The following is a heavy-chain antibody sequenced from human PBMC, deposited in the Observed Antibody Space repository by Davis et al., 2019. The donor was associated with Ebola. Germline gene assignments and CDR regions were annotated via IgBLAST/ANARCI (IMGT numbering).Heavy chain of an antibody. CDR1: GFVFSSYV. J-gene: IGHJ4*02. CDR2: LGLSADT. V-gene: IGHV3-23*01. Sequence: GESLKISCAASGFVFSSYVMSWVRRAPGKGLEWVSTLGLSADTYYADSVKGRFTISRDNSKNTLYLQMNSLRTEDTAVYYCARVHTYYYDTGTATGFDYWGQGTLVTVSS. D-gene: IGHD3-22*01. CDR3: ARVHTYYYDTGTATGFDY.